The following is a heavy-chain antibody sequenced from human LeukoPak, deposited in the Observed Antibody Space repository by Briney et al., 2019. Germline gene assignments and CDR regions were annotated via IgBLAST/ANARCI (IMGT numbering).Heavy chain of an antibody. D-gene: IGHD3-16*01. CDR2: ISGGGVST. CDR3: AKGGARNSDYSWYLDY. J-gene: IGHJ4*02. Sequence: GGSLRLSCAASGFTFTTYAMTWVRQAPGKGLQWVSVISGGGVSTYYADSVKGRFTISRDNSKNTLYPQMNSLRAEDTAVYYCAKGGARNSDYSWYLDYWGQGTLVTVSS. CDR1: GFTFTTYA. V-gene: IGHV3-23*01.